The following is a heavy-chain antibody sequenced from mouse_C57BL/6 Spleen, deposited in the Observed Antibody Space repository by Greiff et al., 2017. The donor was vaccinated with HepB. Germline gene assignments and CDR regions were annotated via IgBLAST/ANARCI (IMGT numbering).Heavy chain of an antibody. V-gene: IGHV1-26*01. CDR1: GYTFTDYY. CDR3: ARSYSNYEYFDY. J-gene: IGHJ2*01. D-gene: IGHD2-5*01. CDR2: INPNNGGT. Sequence: EVQLQQSGPELVKPGASVKISCKASGYTFTDYYMNWVKQSHGKSLEWIGDINPNNGGTSYNQKFKGKATLTVDKSSSTAYMELRSLTSEDSAVYYCARSYSNYEYFDYWGQGTTLTVSS.